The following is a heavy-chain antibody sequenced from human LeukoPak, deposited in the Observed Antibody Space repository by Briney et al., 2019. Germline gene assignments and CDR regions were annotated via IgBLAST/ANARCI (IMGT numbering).Heavy chain of an antibody. CDR2: ISFRGGST. J-gene: IGHJ3*02. V-gene: IGHV3-23*01. CDR1: GFTFSNSG. Sequence: PGGSLRLSCAASGFTFSNSGMSWVRQAPGKGLDWVSIISFRGGSTYYADSVKGRFTISRDNSKNTLYLQMNSLRAEDTAVYYCARGGSYLSAFDIWGQGTMVTVSS. D-gene: IGHD1-26*01. CDR3: ARGGSYLSAFDI.